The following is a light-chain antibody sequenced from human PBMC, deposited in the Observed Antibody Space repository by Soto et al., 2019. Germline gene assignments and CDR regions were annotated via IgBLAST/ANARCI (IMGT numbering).Light chain of an antibody. CDR1: QSVASSS. J-gene: IGKJ5*01. CDR2: GAS. V-gene: IGKV3-20*01. CDR3: QQYGSSPPVS. Sequence: EIVLTQSPGTLSSSPGERATLSCRASQSVASSSLAWYQQKPGQAPRLLISGASSWATGIPDRFSGSGSGTDLPLTIRRLDPADFAVYYCQQYGSSPPVSFGQGTRLEIK.